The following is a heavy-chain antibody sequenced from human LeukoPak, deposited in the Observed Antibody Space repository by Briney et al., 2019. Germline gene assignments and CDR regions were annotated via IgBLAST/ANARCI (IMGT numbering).Heavy chain of an antibody. CDR2: IRYDGSNK. CDR3: AEEPLPYHSSSYFDY. V-gene: IGHV3-30*02. CDR1: GFTFSSYG. J-gene: IGHJ4*02. Sequence: PGGSLRLSCAASGFTFSSYGMHWVRQAPGKGLEWVAFIRYDGSNKYYADSVKGRFTISRDNSKNTLYLQMNSLRAEDTAVYYCAEEPLPYHSSSYFDYWGQGTLVTVSS. D-gene: IGHD6-13*01.